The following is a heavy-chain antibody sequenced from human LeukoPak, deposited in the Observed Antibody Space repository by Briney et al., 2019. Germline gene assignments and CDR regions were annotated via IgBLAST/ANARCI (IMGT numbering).Heavy chain of an antibody. D-gene: IGHD2/OR15-2a*01. CDR2: FYYSGST. Sequence: SETLSLTCTVSGGSISGYSWSWIRQPPGKGLEWIGYFYYSGSTNYNPSLKSRVTISVDTSKNQFSLKLSSVTAADTAVYYCARAGDSTKDSTGKGYYYYYMDVWGKGTTVTVSS. CDR3: ARAGDSTKDSTGKGYYYYYMDV. J-gene: IGHJ6*03. V-gene: IGHV4-59*08. CDR1: GGSISGYS.